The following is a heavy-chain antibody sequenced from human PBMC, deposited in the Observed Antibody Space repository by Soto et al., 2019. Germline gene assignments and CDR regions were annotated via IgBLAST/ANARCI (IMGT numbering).Heavy chain of an antibody. D-gene: IGHD2-15*01. V-gene: IGHV3-66*01. Sequence: EVQLVESGGGLVQPGGSLRLSCAASGFTVSSNYMSWVRQAPGKGLEWVSIIYSGGTTYYADSVKGRFTISRDNSTNTLYLQMNSLRVEDTAVYFCATGYCSGDRCCSRGSDYFQRWGQGTLVTVSS. CDR1: GFTVSSNY. CDR2: IYSGGTT. J-gene: IGHJ1*01. CDR3: ATGYCSGDRCCSRGSDYFQR.